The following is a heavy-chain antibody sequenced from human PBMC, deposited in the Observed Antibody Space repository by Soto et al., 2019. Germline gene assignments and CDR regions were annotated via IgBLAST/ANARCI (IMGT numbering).Heavy chain of an antibody. CDR3: ARDRRRYYYGSGSYLPYYGMDV. V-gene: IGHV4-30-4*01. J-gene: IGHJ6*02. Sequence: SETLSLTCTVSGGSISSGDYYWSWIRQPPGKGLEWIGYIYYSGSTYYNPSLKSRVTISVDTSKNQFSLKLSSVTAADTAVYYCARDRRRYYYGSGSYLPYYGMDVWGQGTTVTVSS. D-gene: IGHD3-10*01. CDR1: GGSISSGDYY. CDR2: IYYSGST.